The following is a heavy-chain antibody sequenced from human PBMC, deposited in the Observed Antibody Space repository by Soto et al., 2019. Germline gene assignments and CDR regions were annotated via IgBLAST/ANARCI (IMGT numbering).Heavy chain of an antibody. Sequence: EVQLVESGGGLVKPGGSLRLSCAASGFTFSSYSMNWVHQAPGKGLEWVSSISSSSSYIYYADSVKGRFTISRDNAKNSLYLQMNSLRAEDTAVYYCARARTTVTTGAYFDYWGQGTLVTVSS. J-gene: IGHJ4*02. CDR3: ARARTTVTTGAYFDY. D-gene: IGHD4-17*01. CDR1: GFTFSSYS. V-gene: IGHV3-21*01. CDR2: ISSSSSYI.